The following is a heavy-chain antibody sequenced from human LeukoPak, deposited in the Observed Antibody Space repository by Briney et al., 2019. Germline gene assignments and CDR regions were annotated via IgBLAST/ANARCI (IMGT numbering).Heavy chain of an antibody. V-gene: IGHV3-7*01. CDR2: INRDGSQK. Sequence: GGSLRLSCAASGFSLSGYWMTWVRQAPGKGLEWVANINRDGSQKNHVDSVQGRFTISRDNAKNSLYLQMNSLRAEDTAVYYCARTDGSGYWGQGTLVTVSS. D-gene: IGHD3-10*01. CDR3: ARTDGSGY. J-gene: IGHJ4*02. CDR1: GFSLSGYW.